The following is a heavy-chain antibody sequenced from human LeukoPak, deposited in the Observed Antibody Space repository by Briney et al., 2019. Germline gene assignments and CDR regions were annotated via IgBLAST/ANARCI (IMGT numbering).Heavy chain of an antibody. D-gene: IGHD1-26*01. V-gene: IGHV3-64*01. CDR1: GFTFSSYA. J-gene: IGHJ4*02. CDR2: ISSNGGST. Sequence: GGSLRLSCAASGFTFSSYAMHWVRQAPGKGLEYVSAISSNGGSTYYANSVKGRFTISRDNSKNTLYLQIGSLRAEDMAVYYCARGALVGAPKFDYWGQGTLVTVSS. CDR3: ARGALVGAPKFDY.